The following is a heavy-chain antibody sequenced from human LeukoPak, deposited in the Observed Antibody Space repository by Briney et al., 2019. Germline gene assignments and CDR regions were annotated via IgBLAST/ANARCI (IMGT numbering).Heavy chain of an antibody. CDR3: AKDRYGGTIFGVVIN. CDR2: IYYSGST. CDR1: GGSISSYY. V-gene: IGHV4-59*01. Sequence: PSETLSLTCTVSGGSISSYYWSWIRQPPGKGLEWIGYIYYSGSTNYNPSLKSRVTISVDTSKNQFSLKLSSVTAADTAVYYCAKDRYGGTIFGVVINWGQGTLVTVSS. D-gene: IGHD3-3*01. J-gene: IGHJ4*02.